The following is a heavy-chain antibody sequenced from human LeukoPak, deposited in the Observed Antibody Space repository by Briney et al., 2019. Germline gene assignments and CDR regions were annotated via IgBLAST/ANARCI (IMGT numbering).Heavy chain of an antibody. D-gene: IGHD3-9*01. Sequence: GGSLRLSCAASGFTFSDYYMSWIRQAPGKGLEWVSYISSSSSYTNYADSVKGRFTISRDNAENSLYLQMNSLRAEDTAVYYCARIDILTGYSLGYWGQGTLVTVSS. CDR2: ISSSSSYT. J-gene: IGHJ4*02. V-gene: IGHV3-11*06. CDR1: GFTFSDYY. CDR3: ARIDILTGYSLGY.